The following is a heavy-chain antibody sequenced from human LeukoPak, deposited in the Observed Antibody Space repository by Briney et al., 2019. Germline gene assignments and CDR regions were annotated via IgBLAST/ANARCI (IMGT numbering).Heavy chain of an antibody. Sequence: SETLSLTCTVSGGSISSYYWNWIRQPAGKGLEWIGRIYTSGSTNYNASLKSRVSMSVDTSKNQFSLKLSSVTAADTAVFYCAREDSGSYREFDYWGQGTLVTVSS. CDR3: AREDSGSYREFDY. D-gene: IGHD1-26*01. CDR2: IYTSGST. CDR1: GGSISSYY. V-gene: IGHV4-4*07. J-gene: IGHJ4*02.